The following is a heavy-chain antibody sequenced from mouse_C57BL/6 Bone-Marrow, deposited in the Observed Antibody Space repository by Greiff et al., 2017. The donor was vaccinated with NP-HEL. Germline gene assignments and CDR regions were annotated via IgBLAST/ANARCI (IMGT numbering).Heavy chain of an antibody. D-gene: IGHD2-5*01. J-gene: IGHJ4*01. CDR1: GYTFTDYY. V-gene: IGHV1-76*01. Sequence: VQLKESGAELVRPGASVKLSCKASGYTFTDYYINWVKQRPGQGLEWIARIYPGSGNTYYNEKFKGKATLTAEKSSSTAYMQLSSLTSEDSAVYFCARDSNCYYAMDYWGQGTSVTVSS. CDR2: IYPGSGNT. CDR3: ARDSNCYYAMDY.